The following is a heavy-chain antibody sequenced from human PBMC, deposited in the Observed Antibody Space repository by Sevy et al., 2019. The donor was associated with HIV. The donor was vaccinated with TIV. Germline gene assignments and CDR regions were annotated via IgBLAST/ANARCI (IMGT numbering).Heavy chain of an antibody. CDR2: IYYNGHI. CDR3: AGENAWGRGYS. D-gene: IGHD1-26*01. V-gene: IGHV4-59*08. Sequence: SETLSLTCTVSGGSITSLYWNWIRQPPGKGLEWIANIYYNGHINYNPSLKSRVTLSLDTSKNQFPLRLSSVTAADTAMYYCAGENAWGRGYSWGQGTLVTVSS. CDR1: GGSITSLY. J-gene: IGHJ4*02.